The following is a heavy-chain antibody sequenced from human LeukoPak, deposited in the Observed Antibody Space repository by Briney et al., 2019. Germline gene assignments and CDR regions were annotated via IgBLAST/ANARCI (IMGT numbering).Heavy chain of an antibody. D-gene: IGHD4-17*01. J-gene: IGHJ2*01. CDR3: ARSPPTTVTTSRYWYFDL. V-gene: IGHV4-59*11. Sequence: SETLSLTCTVSGGSISSHYWSWIRQPPGKGLEWIGYIYYSGSTNYNPSLKSRVTISVDTSKNQFSLKLSSVTAADTAVYYCARSPPTTVTTSRYWYFDLWGRGTLVTVSS. CDR2: IYYSGST. CDR1: GGSISSHY.